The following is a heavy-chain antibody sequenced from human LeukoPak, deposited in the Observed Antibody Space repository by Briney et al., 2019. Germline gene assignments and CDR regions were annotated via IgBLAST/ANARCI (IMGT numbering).Heavy chain of an antibody. Sequence: GGSLRLSCAASGFTSSSYAMSWVRQAPGKGLEWVSAISGSGGSTYYVDSVKGRFTISRDNSKNTLYLQMNSLRAEDTAVYYCAKDRGGYCSGGSCYSNKYFDYWGQGTLVTVSS. CDR2: ISGSGGST. CDR1: GFTSSSYA. CDR3: AKDRGGYCSGGSCYSNKYFDY. J-gene: IGHJ4*02. D-gene: IGHD2-15*01. V-gene: IGHV3-23*01.